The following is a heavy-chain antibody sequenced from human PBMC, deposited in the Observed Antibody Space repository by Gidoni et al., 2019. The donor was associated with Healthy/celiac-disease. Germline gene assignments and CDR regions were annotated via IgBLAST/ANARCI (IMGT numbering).Heavy chain of an antibody. Sequence: QVQLVQSGAAVKQPGSSVTFSCKASGGTFRSYAISWVRQAPGQGREWRGGIIPICGTANDAQKFQGRVTITEDEYTSTADMELSSLRSEDTAVYYCARRSYSTYYYYYDGMDVWGQGTTVTVSS. J-gene: IGHJ6*02. D-gene: IGHD1-26*01. CDR2: IIPICGTA. CDR3: ARRSYSTYYYYYDGMDV. V-gene: IGHV1-69*01. CDR1: GGTFRSYA.